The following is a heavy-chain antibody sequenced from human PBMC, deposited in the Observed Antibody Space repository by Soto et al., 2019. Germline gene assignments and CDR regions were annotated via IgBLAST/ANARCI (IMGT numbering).Heavy chain of an antibody. V-gene: IGHV3-15*01. Sequence: GWSLRIGCAACGFTVSNAWMSWVRKTPGKGLEWVGRIKSKTDGGTTDYAAPVKGRFTISRDDSKNTLYLQMNSLKTEDTAVYYCTTDGGLTGTSYFDYWGQGTLVPVSS. J-gene: IGHJ4*02. D-gene: IGHD1-7*01. CDR3: TTDGGLTGTSYFDY. CDR1: GFTVSNAW. CDR2: IKSKTDGGTT.